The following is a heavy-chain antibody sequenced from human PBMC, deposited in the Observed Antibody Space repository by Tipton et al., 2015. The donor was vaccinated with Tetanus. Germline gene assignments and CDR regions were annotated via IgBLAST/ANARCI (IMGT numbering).Heavy chain of an antibody. J-gene: IGHJ4*02. CDR2: ISSRSTYT. CDR3: ARTEVLGASGSRGDY. CDR1: GFTFSDYY. Sequence: SLRLSCAASGFTFSDYYMSWIRQAPGKGLEWVSYISSRSTYTNYADSVKGRITISRDNSKNSLYLQMNSRRVEDTAVYYCARTEVLGASGSRGDYWGQGTLVTVSS. V-gene: IGHV3-11*06. D-gene: IGHD6-25*01.